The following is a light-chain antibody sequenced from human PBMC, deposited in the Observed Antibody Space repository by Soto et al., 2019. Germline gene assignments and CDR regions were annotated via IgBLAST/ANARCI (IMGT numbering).Light chain of an antibody. J-gene: IGLJ1*01. CDR1: SSDVGGYNY. V-gene: IGLV2-14*01. CDR3: SSYTSSTSLDV. Sequence: CALNQAASGSGSPGQSITISCTGTSSDVGGYNYVSWYQQHPGKAPKLMIYEVSNRPSGVSIRFSGSKSGNTASLTISGLQAEDEADYYCSSYTSSTSLDVFGTGTKVTV. CDR2: EVS.